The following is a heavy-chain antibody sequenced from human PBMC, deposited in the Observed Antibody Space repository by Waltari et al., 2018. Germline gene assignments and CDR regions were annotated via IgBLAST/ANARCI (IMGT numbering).Heavy chain of an antibody. J-gene: IGHJ6*02. D-gene: IGHD2-21*02. Sequence: QLQLQESGPGLVKPSETPSLTCTVSGGSISSSSYYWGWIRQPPGKGLEWIGSIYYSGSTYYNPSLKSRVTISVDTSKNQFSLKLSSVTAADTAVYYCARDGASSGDPTNYYYYGMDVWGQGTTVTVSS. CDR3: ARDGASSGDPTNYYYYGMDV. V-gene: IGHV4-39*07. CDR1: GGSISSSSYY. CDR2: IYYSGST.